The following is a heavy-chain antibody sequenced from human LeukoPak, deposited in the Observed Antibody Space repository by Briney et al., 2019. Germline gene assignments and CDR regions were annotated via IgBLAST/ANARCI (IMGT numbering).Heavy chain of an antibody. Sequence: ASVKVSCKASGYTFPINGISWVRQAPGQGLEWMGWISAGRGRTQYAQNFQGRVTMTRDTSTTTAYMELGSLRSDDTALYYCARDVMYAFDYWGQGTLVTVSS. V-gene: IGHV1-18*01. D-gene: IGHD2-8*01. CDR3: ARDVMYAFDY. CDR2: ISAGRGRT. J-gene: IGHJ4*02. CDR1: GYTFPING.